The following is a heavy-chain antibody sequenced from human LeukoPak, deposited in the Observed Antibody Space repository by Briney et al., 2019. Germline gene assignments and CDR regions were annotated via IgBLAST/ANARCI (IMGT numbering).Heavy chain of an antibody. J-gene: IGHJ4*02. CDR1: GYTFTGNY. Sequence: ASVKVSCKASGYTFTGNYLHWVRQAPGQGLEWMGWINPNSSGTNYAQKFQGRVAMARDTSISTAYMELSRLRSDDTAVYYCARVDLLTGYYTAFDYWGQGTPVTVSS. CDR2: INPNSSGT. D-gene: IGHD3-9*01. CDR3: ARVDLLTGYYTAFDY. V-gene: IGHV1-2*02.